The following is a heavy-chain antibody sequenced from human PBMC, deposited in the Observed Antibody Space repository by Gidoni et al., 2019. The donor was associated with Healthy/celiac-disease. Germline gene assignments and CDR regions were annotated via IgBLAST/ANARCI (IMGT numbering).Heavy chain of an antibody. V-gene: IGHV3-23*01. CDR1: GFTFSSYA. CDR2: ISGSGGST. D-gene: IGHD3-10*01. Sequence: EVQLLESGGGLVQPGGSLRLSCAASGFTFSSYAMSWVLQAPGKGLEWVSAISGSGGSTDYADSVKGRFTISRDNSKNTLYLQMNSLRAEDTAVYYCAKTPVRITMVRGVIFFDYWGQGTLVTVSS. J-gene: IGHJ4*02. CDR3: AKTPVRITMVRGVIFFDY.